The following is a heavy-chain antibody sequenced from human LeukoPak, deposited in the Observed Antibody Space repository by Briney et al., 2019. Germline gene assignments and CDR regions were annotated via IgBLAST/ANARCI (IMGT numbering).Heavy chain of an antibody. V-gene: IGHV3-30*18. Sequence: GGSLRLSCAASGFTFSSYGMHWVRQAPGKGLEWVAVISYDGSNKYYADSVKGRFTISRDNSKNTLYLQMNSLRAEDTAVYYCAKDPTYYDFWSGYSTGYYYYMDVWGKGTTVTVSS. J-gene: IGHJ6*03. D-gene: IGHD3-3*01. CDR2: ISYDGSNK. CDR3: AKDPTYYDFWSGYSTGYYYYMDV. CDR1: GFTFSSYG.